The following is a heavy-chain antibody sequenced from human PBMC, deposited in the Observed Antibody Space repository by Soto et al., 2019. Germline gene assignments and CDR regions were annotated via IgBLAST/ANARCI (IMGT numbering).Heavy chain of an antibody. CDR2: IIPAFGTA. Sequence: QVQLVQSGAEVKNPGSSVKVSCKTSGGTFNSYLFDWVRQAPGQGLEGMGGIIPAFGTAKYAQKFQGRVTITADKSTTTAYMELRTLTSEDTAVYYCARGLDQPPVGLYFDTWGQGTLVTVSS. CDR3: ARGLDQPPVGLYFDT. D-gene: IGHD2-2*01. V-gene: IGHV1-69*06. J-gene: IGHJ4*02. CDR1: GGTFNSYL.